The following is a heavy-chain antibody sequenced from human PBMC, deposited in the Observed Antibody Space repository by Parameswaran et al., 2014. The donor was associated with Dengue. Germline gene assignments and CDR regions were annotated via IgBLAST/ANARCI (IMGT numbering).Heavy chain of an antibody. D-gene: IGHD2-2*01. V-gene: IGHV4-59*13. J-gene: IGHJ6*02. CDR2: IYYSGST. Sequence: RWIRQPQEGLEWIGYIYYSGSTNYNPSLKSRVTISVDTSKNQFSLKLSSVTAADTAVYYCASLTSDKNPYYYYYGMDVWGQGTTVTVSS. CDR3: ASLTSDKNPYYYYYGMDV.